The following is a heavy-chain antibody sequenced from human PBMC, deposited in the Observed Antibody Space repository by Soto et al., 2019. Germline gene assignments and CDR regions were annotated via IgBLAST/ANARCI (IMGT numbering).Heavy chain of an antibody. Sequence: PGGSLRLSCAASGFTFSSYAMSWVRQAPGKGLEWVSAISGSGGSTYYADSVKGRFTISRDNSKNTLYLQMNSLRAEDTAVYYCAKDSTAVYYYYMDVWGKGTTVTVSS. V-gene: IGHV3-23*01. CDR1: GFTFSSYA. CDR3: AKDSTAVYYYYMDV. J-gene: IGHJ6*03. D-gene: IGHD5-18*01. CDR2: ISGSGGST.